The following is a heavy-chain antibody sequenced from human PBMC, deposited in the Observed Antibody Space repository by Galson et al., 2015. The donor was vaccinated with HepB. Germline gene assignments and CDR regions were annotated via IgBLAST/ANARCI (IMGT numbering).Heavy chain of an antibody. D-gene: IGHD3-3*01. J-gene: IGHJ6*02. CDR3: ARQNVPLPGPVRFLEWLSPRDGMDV. CDR2: IYPGDSDT. Sequence: QSGAEVKKPGESLKISCKGSGYSFTSYWIGWVRQMPGKGLEWMGIIYPGDSDTRYSPSFQGQVTISADKSISTAYLQWSSLKASDTAMYYCARQNVPLPGPVRFLEWLSPRDGMDVWGQGTTVTVSS. V-gene: IGHV5-51*01. CDR1: GYSFTSYW.